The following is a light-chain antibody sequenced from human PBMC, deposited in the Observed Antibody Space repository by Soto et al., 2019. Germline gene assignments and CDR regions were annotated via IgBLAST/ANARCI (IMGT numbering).Light chain of an antibody. Sequence: QSVLTQAASVSGSPGQSITISCTGTSSDIGGSDYVSWYQTHPGKAPKVIIYEVSDRPSGVSDRFSGSKSGNTASLTISGLQAEDEADYYCSSYVTSGTLVFGGGTKLTVL. CDR2: EVS. CDR1: SSDIGGSDY. V-gene: IGLV2-14*01. J-gene: IGLJ3*02. CDR3: SSYVTSGTLV.